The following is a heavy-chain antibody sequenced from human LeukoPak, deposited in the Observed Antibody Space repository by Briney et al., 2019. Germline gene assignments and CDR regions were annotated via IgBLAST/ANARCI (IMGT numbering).Heavy chain of an antibody. Sequence: PSQTLSLTCTVSGGSISSSSYYWGWIRQPPGKGLEWIGSIYYSGSTYYNPSLKSRVTISVDTSKNQFSLKLSSVTAADTAVYYCARLEWFGEPRFDYWGQGTLVTVSS. CDR3: ARLEWFGEPRFDY. V-gene: IGHV4-39*01. J-gene: IGHJ4*02. D-gene: IGHD3-10*01. CDR1: GGSISSSSYY. CDR2: IYYSGST.